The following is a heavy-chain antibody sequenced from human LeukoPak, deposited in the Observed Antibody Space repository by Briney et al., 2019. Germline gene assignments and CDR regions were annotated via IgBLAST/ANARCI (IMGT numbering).Heavy chain of an antibody. CDR1: GFTFSSYA. V-gene: IGHV3-23*01. D-gene: IGHD2-15*01. Sequence: GGSLRLSCAASGFTFSSYAMSWVRQAPGKGLEWVSAISGSGGSTYYADSVKGRFTISRDNSKNTLHLQMNSLRAEDTAVYYCAKDRPDIVVVVAATGASDFDYWGQGTLVTVSS. CDR2: ISGSGGST. J-gene: IGHJ4*02. CDR3: AKDRPDIVVVVAATGASDFDY.